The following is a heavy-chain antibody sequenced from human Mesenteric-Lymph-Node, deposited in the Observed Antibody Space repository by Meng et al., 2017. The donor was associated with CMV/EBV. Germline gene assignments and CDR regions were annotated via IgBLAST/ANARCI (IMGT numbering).Heavy chain of an antibody. CDR2: IYYSGST. CDR3: ARGIRDDFWSGYFYYYGMDV. Sequence: SETLSLTCTVSGGSISSGDYYWSWIRQPPGKGLEWIGYIYYSGSTNYNPSLKSRVTISVDTSKNQFSLKLSSVTAADTAVYYCARGIRDDFWSGYFYYYGMDVWGQGTTVTVSS. V-gene: IGHV4-61*08. D-gene: IGHD3-3*01. CDR1: GGSISSGDYY. J-gene: IGHJ6*02.